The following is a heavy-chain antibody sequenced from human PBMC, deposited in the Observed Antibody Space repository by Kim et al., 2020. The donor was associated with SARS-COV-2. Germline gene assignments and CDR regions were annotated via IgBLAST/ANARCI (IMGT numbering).Heavy chain of an antibody. J-gene: IGHJ4*02. D-gene: IGHD2-21*02. V-gene: IGHV3-30*02. Sequence: YYADSVKGRFTISRDNSKNTLYLQMNSLRAEDTAVYYCAKAEVVTATFDYWGQGTLVTVSS. CDR3: AKAEVVTATFDY.